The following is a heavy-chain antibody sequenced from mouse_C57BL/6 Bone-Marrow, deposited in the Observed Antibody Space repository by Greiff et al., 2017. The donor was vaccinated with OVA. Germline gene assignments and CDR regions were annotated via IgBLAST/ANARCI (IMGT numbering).Heavy chain of an antibody. J-gene: IGHJ1*03. D-gene: IGHD2-3*01. CDR2: ISYDGSN. Sequence: VQLKESGPGLVKPSQSLSLTCSVTGYSITSGYYWNWIRQFPGNKLEWMGYISYDGSNNYNPSLKNRISITRDTSKNQFFLKLNSVTTEDTSTCDCAREGGLLRNFDVWGTGTTVTVSS. CDR3: AREGGLLRNFDV. CDR1: GYSITSGYY. V-gene: IGHV3-6*01.